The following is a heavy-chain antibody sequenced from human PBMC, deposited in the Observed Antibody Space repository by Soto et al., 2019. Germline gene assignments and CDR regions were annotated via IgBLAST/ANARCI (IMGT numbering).Heavy chain of an antibody. D-gene: IGHD3-10*01. V-gene: IGHV4-34*01. J-gene: IGHJ6*02. Sequence: LSRSGAASGGSFSSYYRNWIRQPPGKGLEWIGEINHSGSTNYNQSLKSRVTIPVDTSKNQSSLKLSSVTAADTAVYYWARGPARAALLCCRESKYGRDVGGQGTTGTVSS. CDR3: ARGPARAALLCCRESKYGRDV. CDR2: INHSGST. CDR1: GGSFSSYY.